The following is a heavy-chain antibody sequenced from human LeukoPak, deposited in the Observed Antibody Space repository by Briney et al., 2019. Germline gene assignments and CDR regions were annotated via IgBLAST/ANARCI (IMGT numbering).Heavy chain of an antibody. D-gene: IGHD5-24*01. Sequence: ASVKVSCKASGYTFTGYYMHWVRQAPGEGIEWMGRINPNSGGTNYAQKFQGRVTMTRDTSNSTDYMELSRLSSDDTAVYYCAREDTVWVEMATIDYFDYWGRGTLLTVSS. J-gene: IGHJ4*01. V-gene: IGHV1-2*06. CDR1: GYTFTGYY. CDR3: AREDTVWVEMATIDYFDY. CDR2: INPNSGGT.